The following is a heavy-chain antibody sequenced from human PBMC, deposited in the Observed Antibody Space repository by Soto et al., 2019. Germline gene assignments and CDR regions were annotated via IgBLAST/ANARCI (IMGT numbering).Heavy chain of an antibody. J-gene: IGHJ4*02. CDR2: IIPIFGTA. CDR3: ERAKDRYYFDY. CDR1: GGTFSSYA. V-gene: IGHV1-69*01. D-gene: IGHD2-15*01. Sequence: QVQLVQSGAEVKKPGSSVKVSCKASGGTFSSYAISWVRQAPGQGLEWMGGIIPIFGTANYAQKFQGRVTITADESTSTAYMELSSMSSEDTAVYYCERAKDRYYFDYWGQGTLVTVSS.